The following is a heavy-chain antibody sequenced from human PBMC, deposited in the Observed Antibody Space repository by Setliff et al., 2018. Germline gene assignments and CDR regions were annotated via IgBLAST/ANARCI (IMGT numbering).Heavy chain of an antibody. Sequence: GGSLRLSCAASGFTFSSYWMHWVRQAPGKGLVWVSRINSDGSSTSYADSAKGRFTISRDNSKNTLYLQMNSLRAEDTAVYYCAKGLPYDILTGTFLDYWGQGTLVTVSS. CDR2: INSDGSST. J-gene: IGHJ4*02. CDR3: AKGLPYDILTGTFLDY. D-gene: IGHD3-9*01. CDR1: GFTFSSYW. V-gene: IGHV3-74*01.